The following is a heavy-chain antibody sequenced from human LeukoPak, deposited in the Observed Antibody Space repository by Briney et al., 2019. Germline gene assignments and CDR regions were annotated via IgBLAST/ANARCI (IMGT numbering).Heavy chain of an antibody. Sequence: SETLSLTCTVSGGSISSYYWSWIRQPPGKGLEWIGYIYYSGSTNYNPSLKSRVTISVDTSKNQFSLKLGSVTAADTAVYYCARGSVRFYYGSGSHPPHFDYWGQGTLVTVSS. J-gene: IGHJ4*02. CDR2: IYYSGST. CDR1: GGSISSYY. CDR3: ARGSVRFYYGSGSHPPHFDY. D-gene: IGHD3-10*01. V-gene: IGHV4-59*01.